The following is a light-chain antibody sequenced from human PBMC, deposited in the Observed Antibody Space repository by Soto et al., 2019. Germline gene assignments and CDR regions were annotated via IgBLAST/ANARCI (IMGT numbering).Light chain of an antibody. Sequence: EIVMTQSPATLSVSPGDSATLSCRASQSVTSNLAWYQQKPGQAPRLLIYGASTRATGIPARFSGSGSGTEFTLTISSLQSEDFAVYYCQQYNNWPPSTFGQGTRLEIK. CDR3: QQYNNWPPST. CDR1: QSVTSN. V-gene: IGKV3-15*01. CDR2: GAS. J-gene: IGKJ5*01.